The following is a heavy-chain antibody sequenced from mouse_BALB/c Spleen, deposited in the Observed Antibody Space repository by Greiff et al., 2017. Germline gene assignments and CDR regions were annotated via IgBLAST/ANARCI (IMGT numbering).Heavy chain of an antibody. CDR3: ARIPDYYGSSYDAMDY. D-gene: IGHD1-1*01. CDR2: IDPANGNT. CDR1: GFNIKDTY. Sequence: EVQLVESGAELVKPGASVKLSCTASGFNIKDTYMHWVKQRPEQGLEWIGRIDPANGNTKYDPKFQGKATITADTSSNTAYLQLSSLTSEDTAVYYCARIPDYYGSSYDAMDYWGQGTSVTVSS. J-gene: IGHJ4*01. V-gene: IGHV14-3*02.